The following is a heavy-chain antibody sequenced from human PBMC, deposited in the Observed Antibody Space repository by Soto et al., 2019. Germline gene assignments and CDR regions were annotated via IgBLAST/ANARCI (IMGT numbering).Heavy chain of an antibody. CDR2: INHSGST. J-gene: IGHJ4*02. CDR3: ARDKITGPFDY. Sequence: QVQLQQWGAGLLKPSETLSLTCAVYGGSFSGYYWTWIRQPPGTGLEWIGEINHSGSTNYNPSLKSRVTLSVYTSKNQFSLKLTPVTAADTAVYYCARDKITGPFDYWGQGTLVTVSS. D-gene: IGHD2-8*02. V-gene: IGHV4-34*01. CDR1: GGSFSGYY.